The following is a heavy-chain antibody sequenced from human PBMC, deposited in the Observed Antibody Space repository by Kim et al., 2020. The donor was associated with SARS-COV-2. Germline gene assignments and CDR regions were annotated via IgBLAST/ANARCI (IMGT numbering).Heavy chain of an antibody. V-gene: IGHV3-53*01. CDR2: IYSGGST. CDR3: ARTKYYYDSSEVRGEFFFDY. J-gene: IGHJ4*02. D-gene: IGHD3-22*01. CDR1: GFTVSSNY. Sequence: GGSLRLSCAASGFTVSSNYMSWVRQAPGKGLEWVSVIYSGGSTYYADSVKGRFTISRDNSKNTLYLQMNSLRAEDTAVYYCARTKYYYDSSEVRGEFFFDYWGQGTLVTVSS.